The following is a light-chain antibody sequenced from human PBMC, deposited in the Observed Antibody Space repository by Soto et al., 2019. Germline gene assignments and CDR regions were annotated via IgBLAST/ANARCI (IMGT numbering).Light chain of an antibody. Sequence: QSALTQPASVSGSPGQSITISCTGTSRDVGAYNSVSWYQQHPGKAPQLLIYEVSNRPSGVSNRFSGSKSGNTASLTISGLQAEDEADYYCSSYTSSSTPCVFGTGTKLTVL. J-gene: IGLJ1*01. CDR1: SRDVGAYNS. CDR3: SSYTSSSTPCV. CDR2: EVS. V-gene: IGLV2-14*01.